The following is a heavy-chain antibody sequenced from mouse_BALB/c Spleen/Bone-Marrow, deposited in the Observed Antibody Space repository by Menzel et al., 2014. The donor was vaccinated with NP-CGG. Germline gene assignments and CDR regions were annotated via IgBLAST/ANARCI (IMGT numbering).Heavy chain of an antibody. CDR3: ARYDGPAWFAY. J-gene: IGHJ3*01. Sequence: VKLQESGAELVKPGASVKLSSKASGYTFTSYWIHWVKQRPGQGLEWIGENNPSNGRTNYNEKFKSKATLTVDKSSTTAYMQLGSLTSEDSAVYYCARYDGPAWFAYWGQGTLVTVSA. D-gene: IGHD2-3*01. CDR2: NNPSNGRT. V-gene: IGHV1S81*02. CDR1: GYTFTSYW.